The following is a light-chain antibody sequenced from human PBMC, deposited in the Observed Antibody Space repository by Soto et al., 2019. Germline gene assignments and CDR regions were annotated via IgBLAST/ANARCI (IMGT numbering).Light chain of an antibody. Sequence: QTVVTQPASVSGSPGQSITISCTGTSSDVGDYNYVSWYQQHPGKAPRLIIYEVSNRPSGVSNRFSGSRSGNTASLTISGLQADDEADYYCSSYTSSSSLGVFGGGTQLTVL. J-gene: IGLJ3*02. CDR2: EVS. CDR1: SSDVGDYNY. V-gene: IGLV2-14*01. CDR3: SSYTSSSSLGV.